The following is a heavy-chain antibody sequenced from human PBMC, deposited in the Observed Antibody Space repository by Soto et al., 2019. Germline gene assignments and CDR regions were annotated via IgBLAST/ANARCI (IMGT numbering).Heavy chain of an antibody. J-gene: IGHJ4*02. V-gene: IGHV1-69*01. Sequence: QVQLVQSGAEVKKPGSSVKVSCKASVGTFSSYAISWVRQAPGQGLEWMGGIIPIFGTANYAQKFQWRVTITADEYTSTAYMELSSLRSDDTAVYYCARHRTAAYGDSGGDDIWGKATLVTVSS. D-gene: IGHD4-17*01. CDR3: ARHRTAAYGDSGGDDI. CDR1: VGTFSSYA. CDR2: IIPIFGTA.